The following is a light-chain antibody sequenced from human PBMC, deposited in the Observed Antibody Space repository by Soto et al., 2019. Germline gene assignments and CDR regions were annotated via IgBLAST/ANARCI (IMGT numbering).Light chain of an antibody. V-gene: IGKV1-39*01. CDR3: QQCESSPRT. CDR1: QRISTY. J-gene: IGKJ1*01. CDR2: AAS. Sequence: DIQMTQSPSTLSAGVGDRVTITCRASQRISTYLNWYQQKPGKAPTLLIYAASSLQSGVPSRFSGGGSGTDFTLTIDTLQPEDFATYFCQQCESSPRTFGQGTKVEIK.